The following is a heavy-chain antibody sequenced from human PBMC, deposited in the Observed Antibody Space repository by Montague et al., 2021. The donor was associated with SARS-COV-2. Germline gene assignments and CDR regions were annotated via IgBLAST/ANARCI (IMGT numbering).Heavy chain of an antibody. CDR1: GFTFSSYA. CDR2: LSGSGGNL. V-gene: IGHV3-23*01. Sequence: SLRLSCAASGFTFSSYAMSWVRQTPGKGLEWVSALSGSGGNLYYADSVKGRFTISRDNSKNTVYLWVNSLRADDTALYYCAKVLGGWFPFPADYWGQGTLVTVSS. D-gene: IGHD6-19*01. CDR3: AKVLGGWFPFPADY. J-gene: IGHJ4*02.